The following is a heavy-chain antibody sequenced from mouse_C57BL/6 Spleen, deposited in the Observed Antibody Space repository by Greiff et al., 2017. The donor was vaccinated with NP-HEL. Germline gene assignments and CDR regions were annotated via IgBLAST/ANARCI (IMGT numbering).Heavy chain of an antibody. CDR2: LDPENGDT. D-gene: IGHD1-1*01. Sequence: EVQLQQSGAELVRPGASVKLSCTASGFNIKDDYMHWVKQRPEQGLEWIGWLDPENGDTEYASKFQGKATITADTSSNTAYLQLSSLTSEDTAVYYCITEGFYYYGSSPYYFDYWGQGTTLTVSS. CDR3: ITEGFYYYGSSPYYFDY. V-gene: IGHV14-4*01. J-gene: IGHJ2*01. CDR1: GFNIKDDY.